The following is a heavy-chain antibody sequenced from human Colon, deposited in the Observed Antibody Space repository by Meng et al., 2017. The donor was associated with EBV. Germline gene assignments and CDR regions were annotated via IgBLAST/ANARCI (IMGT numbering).Heavy chain of an antibody. CDR1: CASITSGDYS. Sequence: QLKLQGSVPGLVRPTQTLSLTCAVSCASITSGDYSWTWIRQPPGKGLEWIGYIYHGVNIYYTPSLRSRVTISVDKSRNQFSLKLTSVSAADTAVYYCVRDTRRGGGWFDPWGQGTLVTVSS. J-gene: IGHJ5*02. CDR3: VRDTRRGGGWFDP. CDR2: IYHGVNI. V-gene: IGHV4-30-2*01. D-gene: IGHD3-10*01.